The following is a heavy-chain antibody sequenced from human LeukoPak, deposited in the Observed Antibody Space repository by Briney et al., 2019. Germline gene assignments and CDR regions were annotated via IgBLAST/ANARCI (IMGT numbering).Heavy chain of an antibody. J-gene: IGHJ4*02. CDR2: INHSGST. D-gene: IGHD3-10*01. CDR3: VRGRTGWVRGVITTFDY. Sequence: SETLSLTCAVYGGSFSGYYWSWIRQPPGKGLEWIGEINHSGSTNYNPSLKSRVTISVDTSKNQFSLKPSSVTAADTAVYYCVRGRTGWVRGVITTFDYWGQGTLVTVSS. V-gene: IGHV4-34*01. CDR1: GGSFSGYY.